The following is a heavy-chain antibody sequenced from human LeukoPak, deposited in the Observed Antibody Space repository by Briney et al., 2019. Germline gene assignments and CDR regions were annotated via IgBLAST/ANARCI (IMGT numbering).Heavy chain of an antibody. CDR2: ISGSGSAT. CDR3: AKDQYGEAFDI. D-gene: IGHD2-2*01. CDR1: GFTISSYA. J-gene: IGHJ3*02. Sequence: GGSLRLSCSASGFTISSYAMNWVRQAPGKGLEWVSAISGSGSATYYADSVKGRFTISRDNSKNTLYLQMNSLRAEDTAVYYWAKDQYGEAFDIWGPGTMVTVSS. V-gene: IGHV3-23*01.